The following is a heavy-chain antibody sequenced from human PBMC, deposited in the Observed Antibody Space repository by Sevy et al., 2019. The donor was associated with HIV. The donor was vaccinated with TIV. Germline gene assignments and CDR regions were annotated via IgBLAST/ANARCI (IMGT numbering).Heavy chain of an antibody. CDR1: GFTFSAYW. V-gene: IGHV3-7*01. CDR3: AQETVGRFDS. Sequence: VGSLRLSCAASGFTFSAYWMNWVRQAPGKGLEWVANIKSDGSDKHYVDSVEGRFTISRDNAKNSVYLQMNSLRVEDTAVYYCAQETVGRFDSWGQGTLVTVSS. J-gene: IGHJ4*02. D-gene: IGHD3-16*01. CDR2: IKSDGSDK.